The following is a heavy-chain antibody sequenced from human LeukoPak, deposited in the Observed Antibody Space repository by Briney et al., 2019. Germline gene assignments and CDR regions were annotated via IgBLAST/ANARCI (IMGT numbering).Heavy chain of an antibody. J-gene: IGHJ2*01. V-gene: IGHV6-1*01. CDR2: TYYRSKWYN. D-gene: IGHD6-13*01. CDR1: GDSVSSNTAA. Sequence: SQTLSLTCAISGDSVSSNTAAWNWIRQSPSRGLEWLGRTYYRSKWYNDYAVSVKSRITINPDPSKNQFSLQLNSVIPEDTAVYYCTRADSTSWHPNWYFDLWGRGTLVTVSS. CDR3: TRADSTSWHPNWYFDL.